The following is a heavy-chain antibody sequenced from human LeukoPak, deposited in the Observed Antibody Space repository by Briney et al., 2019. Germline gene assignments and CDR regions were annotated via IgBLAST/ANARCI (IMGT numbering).Heavy chain of an antibody. CDR1: AGSISSYY. D-gene: IGHD1-26*01. V-gene: IGHV4-4*07. CDR3: ARGLVGTTGEQYWFDP. J-gene: IGHJ5*02. Sequence: PSETLSLTCTVSAGSISSYYWSWIRQPAGKGLEWIGRIYTSGSTNYNPSLKSRVTISVDKSKNQFSLKLSSVTAADTAVYYCARGLVGTTGEQYWFDPWGQGTLVTVSS. CDR2: IYTSGST.